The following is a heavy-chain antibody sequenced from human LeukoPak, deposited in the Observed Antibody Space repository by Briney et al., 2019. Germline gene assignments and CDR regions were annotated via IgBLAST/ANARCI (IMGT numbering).Heavy chain of an antibody. CDR1: GGSISSYY. Sequence: SETLSLTCTVSGGSISSYYWSWIRQPPGKGLEWIGYIHDSGSTNYNPSLKSRVTISADTSKNRFSLKLSSVTAADTAVYYCARDRREQYCSGGSCYSALGFFDYWGQGTLVTVSS. D-gene: IGHD2-15*01. J-gene: IGHJ4*02. V-gene: IGHV4-59*01. CDR3: ARDRREQYCSGGSCYSALGFFDY. CDR2: IHDSGST.